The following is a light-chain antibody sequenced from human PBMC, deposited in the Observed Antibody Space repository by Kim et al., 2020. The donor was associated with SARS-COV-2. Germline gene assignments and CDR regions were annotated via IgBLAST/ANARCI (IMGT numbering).Light chain of an antibody. CDR3: CSYAGSSTYV. CDR2: EVS. V-gene: IGLV2-23*02. Sequence: GQSITISCTGTRSDVGKYNLVSWYQQHPGRVPKLMIYEVSKRPSGVSNRFSGSKSGNTASLTISGLQVEDEADYCCCSYAGSSTYVFGTGTKVTVL. CDR1: RSDVGKYNL. J-gene: IGLJ1*01.